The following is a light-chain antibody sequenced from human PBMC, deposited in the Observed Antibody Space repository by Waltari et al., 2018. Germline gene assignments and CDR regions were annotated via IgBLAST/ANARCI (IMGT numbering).Light chain of an antibody. CDR1: QSISNW. J-gene: IGKJ4*01. CDR3: QQYNSYSLLT. V-gene: IGKV1-5*03. Sequence: RVTITCRASQSISNWLAWYQQKPVKAPKLLIYKASTLESGVPSRFSGSGSGTEFTLTISSLQPDDFATYYCQQYNSYSLLTFGGGTKVEIK. CDR2: KAS.